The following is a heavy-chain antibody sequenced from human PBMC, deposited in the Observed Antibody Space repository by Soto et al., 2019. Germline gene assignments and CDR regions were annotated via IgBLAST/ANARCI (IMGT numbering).Heavy chain of an antibody. V-gene: IGHV4-30-4*01. CDR1: GGSISSGDYY. CDR2: IYYSGST. D-gene: IGHD2-21*01. J-gene: IGHJ4*02. Sequence: PSETLSLTCTVSGGSISSGDYYWSWIRQPPGKGLEWIGYIYYSGSTYYNPSLKSRVTISVDTSKNQFSLKLSSVTAADTAVYYCTHLLSLAHPYSYLWGQGTQVTVSS. CDR3: THLLSLAHPYSYL.